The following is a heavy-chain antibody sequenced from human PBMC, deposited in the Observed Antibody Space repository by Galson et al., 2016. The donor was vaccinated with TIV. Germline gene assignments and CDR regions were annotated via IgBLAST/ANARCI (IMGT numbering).Heavy chain of an antibody. CDR3: ARGALKYHYDSSGYFFDY. V-gene: IGHV1-69*06. Sequence: SVKVSCKASGDSFSRLTFNWVRQAPGQGLEWMGGTIPIFGTAIYAQKFQGRVTITADRSTTTVYMELSSLRSEDTAVYYCARGALKYHYDSSGYFFDYWGQGTLVTVSS. CDR1: GDSFSRLT. CDR2: TIPIFGTA. J-gene: IGHJ4*02. D-gene: IGHD3-22*01.